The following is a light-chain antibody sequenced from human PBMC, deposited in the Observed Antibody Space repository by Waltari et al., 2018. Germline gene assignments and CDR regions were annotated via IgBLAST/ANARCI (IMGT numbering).Light chain of an antibody. CDR2: DVT. Sequence: QSALTQPASVSGSPGPSITISCTGTSSDVGGYDFVSWFQQHPGKAPKLMIYDVTQRPSGVSNRFSGSKSGNTASLTISGLQAEDEANYYCSSYTTSSVIFGGGTKLTVL. CDR3: SSYTTSSVI. J-gene: IGLJ2*01. CDR1: SSDVGGYDF. V-gene: IGLV2-14*03.